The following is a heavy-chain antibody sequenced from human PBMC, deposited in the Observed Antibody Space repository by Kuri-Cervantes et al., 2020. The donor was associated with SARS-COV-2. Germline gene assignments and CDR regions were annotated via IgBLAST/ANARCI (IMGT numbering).Heavy chain of an antibody. J-gene: IGHJ6*03. CDR1: VFTLSRFW. V-gene: IGHV3-7*01. CDR3: ARVKDHPYGAGSRYYYYTDV. Sequence: GQTLSIPCAPSVFTLSRFWVSWVRQAPGKGLEGVANIKQYGSEKYYVDSVKGRFPISRDNAKNSMYLQMNSLRAEDTAVYYCARVKDHPYGAGSRYYYYTDVWGKGTTVTVSS. D-gene: IGHD3-10*01. CDR2: IKQYGSEK.